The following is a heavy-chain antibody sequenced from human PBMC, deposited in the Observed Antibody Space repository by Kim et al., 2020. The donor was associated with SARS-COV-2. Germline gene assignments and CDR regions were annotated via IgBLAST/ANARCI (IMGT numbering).Heavy chain of an antibody. Sequence: ASVKVSCKASGYTFTSYAMHWVRQAPGQRLEWMGWINAGNGNTKYSQKFQGRVTITRDTSASTAYMELSSLRSEDTTVYYCAREDAVAGLYYGMDVWGQGATVTVSS. V-gene: IGHV1-3*01. J-gene: IGHJ6*02. CDR1: GYTFTSYA. D-gene: IGHD6-19*01. CDR3: AREDAVAGLYYGMDV. CDR2: INAGNGNT.